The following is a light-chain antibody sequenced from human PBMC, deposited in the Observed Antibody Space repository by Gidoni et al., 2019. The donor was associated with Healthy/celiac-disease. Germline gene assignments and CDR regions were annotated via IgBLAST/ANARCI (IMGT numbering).Light chain of an antibody. CDR3: QQRSNWPLT. CDR2: DAS. Sequence: EIVLTQSPATLSLSPGERATLSCRASQSVSSYLAWYQQKPGQAPRLLIYDASNRATGIPARFSGSGSGTDFTLTSSSLEPEDFAVYYCQQRSNWPLTFGQGTRLEIK. J-gene: IGKJ5*01. CDR1: QSVSSY. V-gene: IGKV3-11*01.